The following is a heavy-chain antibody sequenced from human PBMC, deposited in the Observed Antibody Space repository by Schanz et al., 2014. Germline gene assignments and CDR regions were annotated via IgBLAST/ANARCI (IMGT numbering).Heavy chain of an antibody. V-gene: IGHV1-46*03. CDR3: ARDGVDAAAGGNY. D-gene: IGHD6-13*01. CDR2: VNPSGGST. J-gene: IGHJ4*02. Sequence: QVQLVQSGTQAKKPGASAKASCKASGYTLSAYSLHWVRQAPGQGLEWMGIVNPSGGSTTYAQKFQGRVTMTRDTSTSTVYMELSSLRSEDTAVYYCARDGVDAAAGGNYWGQGTLVTVSS. CDR1: GYTLSAYS.